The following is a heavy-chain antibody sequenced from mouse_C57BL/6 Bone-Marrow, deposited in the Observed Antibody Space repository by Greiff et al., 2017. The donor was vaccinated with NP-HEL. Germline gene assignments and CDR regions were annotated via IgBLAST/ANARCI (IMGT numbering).Heavy chain of an antibody. CDR1: GYTFTSYW. D-gene: IGHD2-3*01. CDR3: ARRELNGYYAWFAY. CDR2: IDPSDSYT. Sequence: QVQLQQPGAELVKPGASVKLSCKASGYTFTSYWMQWVKQRPGQGLEWIGEIDPSDSYTNYNQKLKGKATLTVDTSSSTAYMQLSSLTSEDSAVYYCARRELNGYYAWFAYWGQGTLVTVSA. V-gene: IGHV1-50*01. J-gene: IGHJ3*01.